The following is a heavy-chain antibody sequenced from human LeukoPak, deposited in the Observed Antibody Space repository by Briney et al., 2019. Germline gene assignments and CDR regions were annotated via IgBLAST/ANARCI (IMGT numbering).Heavy chain of an antibody. V-gene: IGHV4-34*01. CDR3: ARGNIVVVPAVITLRVYGMDV. D-gene: IGHD2-2*01. J-gene: IGHJ6*04. CDR2: INHSGST. Sequence: PSETLSLTCAVYGGFFSGYYWSWIRQPPGKGLEWIGEINHSGSTNHNPSLKSRVTISVDTSKNQFSLKLSSVTAADTAVYYCARGNIVVVPAVITLRVYGMDVWGKGTTVTVSS. CDR1: GGFFSGYY.